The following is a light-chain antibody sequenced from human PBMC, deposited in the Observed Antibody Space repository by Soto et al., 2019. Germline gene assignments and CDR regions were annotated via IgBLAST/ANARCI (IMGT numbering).Light chain of an antibody. J-gene: IGLJ1*01. Sequence: QSVLIQPASVPGSPGQSITISCTGTSSDVGGSNYVSWYQHHPLRAPKLLMFEVSYRPSGVSNRFSGSKSGNTASLTISGLQAEDEADYYCSSYTSSNTLEVFGSGTKVTVL. CDR3: SSYTSSNTLEV. V-gene: IGLV2-14*01. CDR2: EVS. CDR1: SSDVGGSNY.